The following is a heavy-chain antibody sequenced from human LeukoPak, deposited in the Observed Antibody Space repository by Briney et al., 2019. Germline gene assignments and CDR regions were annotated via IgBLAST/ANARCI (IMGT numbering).Heavy chain of an antibody. CDR3: ARGRKRYVGIAAADFDY. D-gene: IGHD6-13*01. CDR2: MNPNSGNT. J-gene: IGHJ4*02. Sequence: GASVKVSCKASGYTFTSYDINWVRQATGQGLEWMGWMNPNSGNTDYAQKFQGRVTMTRNTSISTAYMELSSLRSEDTAVYYCARGRKRYVGIAAADFDYWGQGTLVAVSS. V-gene: IGHV1-8*01. CDR1: GYTFTSYD.